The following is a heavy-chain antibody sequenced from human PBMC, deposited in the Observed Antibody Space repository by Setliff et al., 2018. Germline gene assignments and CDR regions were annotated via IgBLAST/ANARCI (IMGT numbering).Heavy chain of an antibody. CDR2: IIPIFGTA. CDR3: ARDSRGLVPAAIEGSYYYYGMDV. J-gene: IGHJ6*02. D-gene: IGHD2-2*02. Sequence: SVKVSCKASGGTFSSYAISWVRQAPGQGLEWMGGIIPIFGTANYAQKFQGRVTITADESTSTAYMELSSLRSEDTAVYYCARDSRGLVPAAIEGSYYYYGMDVWGQGTQVTVSS. CDR1: GGTFSSYA. V-gene: IGHV1-69*13.